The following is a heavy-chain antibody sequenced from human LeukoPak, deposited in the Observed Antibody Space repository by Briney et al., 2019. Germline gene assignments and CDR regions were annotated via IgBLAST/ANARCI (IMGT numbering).Heavy chain of an antibody. Sequence: SETLSLTCTVSGGSISSYYWSWIRQPPGKGLEWIGYIYYSGSTNYNPSLKSRVTISVDTSKNQFSLKLSSVTAADTAVYYCARGWLSVDYWGQGTLVTVSS. CDR3: ARGWLSVDY. D-gene: IGHD5-12*01. J-gene: IGHJ4*02. CDR2: IYYSGST. CDR1: GGSISSYY. V-gene: IGHV4-59*12.